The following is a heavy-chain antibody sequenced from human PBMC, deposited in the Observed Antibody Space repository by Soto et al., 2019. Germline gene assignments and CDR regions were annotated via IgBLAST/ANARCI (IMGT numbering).Heavy chain of an antibody. CDR3: ARDCVAAAVWVGEFDY. CDR2: ISYDGSNK. Sequence: GGSLRLSCAASGFTFSSYAMHWVRQAPGKGLERVAVISYDGSNKYYADSVKGRFTISRDNSKNTLYLQMNSLRAEDTAVYYCARDCVAAAVWVGEFDYWGQGTLVTVSS. D-gene: IGHD6-13*01. CDR1: GFTFSSYA. V-gene: IGHV3-30-3*01. J-gene: IGHJ4*02.